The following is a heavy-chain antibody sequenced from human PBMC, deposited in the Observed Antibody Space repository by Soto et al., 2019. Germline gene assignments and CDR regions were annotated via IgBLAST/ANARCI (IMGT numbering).Heavy chain of an antibody. CDR3: AREISIAVAGNWFDP. CDR2: ISAYNGNT. CDR1: GYTFTSYG. V-gene: IGHV1-18*01. Sequence: GASVKVSCKASGYTFTSYGINWVRQAPGQGLEWMGWISAYNGNTNYAQKLQGRVTMTTDTSTSTAYMELRSLRSDDTAVYYCAREISIAVAGNWFDPWGQGTLVTVSS. D-gene: IGHD6-19*01. J-gene: IGHJ5*02.